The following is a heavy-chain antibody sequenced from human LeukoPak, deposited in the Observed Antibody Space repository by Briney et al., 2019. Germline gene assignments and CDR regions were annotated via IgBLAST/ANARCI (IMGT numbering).Heavy chain of an antibody. CDR3: ARGPYGSGWLLENWFDP. Sequence: ASVKVSCKASGYTFTSYYMHWVRQAPGQGLEWMGIINPSGGSTSYAQKFQGRVTMTRDTSTSTVYMELSSLRSEDTAVYYCARGPYGSGWLLENWFDPWGQGTLVTVSS. CDR2: INPSGGST. CDR1: GYTFTSYY. J-gene: IGHJ5*02. V-gene: IGHV1-46*01. D-gene: IGHD6-19*01.